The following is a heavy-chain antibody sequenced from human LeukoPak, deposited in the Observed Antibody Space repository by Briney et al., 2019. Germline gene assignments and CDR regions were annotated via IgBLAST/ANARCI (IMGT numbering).Heavy chain of an antibody. Sequence: SETLSLTCAVYGGSFSGYYWSWIRQPPGKRLEWIGEINHSGSTNYNPSLKSRVTISVDTSKNQFSLKLSSVTAADTAVYYCARKGIGYCSGGSCYPPRSRWFDPWGQGTLVTVSS. CDR3: ARKGIGYCSGGSCYPPRSRWFDP. V-gene: IGHV4-34*01. CDR2: INHSGST. D-gene: IGHD2-15*01. CDR1: GGSFSGYY. J-gene: IGHJ5*02.